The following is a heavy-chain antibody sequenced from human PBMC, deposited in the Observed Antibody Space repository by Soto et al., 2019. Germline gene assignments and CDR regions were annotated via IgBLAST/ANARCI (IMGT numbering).Heavy chain of an antibody. CDR1: GFTFSSYS. D-gene: IGHD7-27*01. CDR2: ISSGSVYI. Sequence: EVQLVESGGGLVKPGGSMRLSCAASGFTFSSYSMNWVRQAPGKGLEWVSSISSGSVYIYYADSVKGRFTISRDNAKNSFFLKMNTLRAEPPAGYPFASFLGPGARGPLFTVPP. J-gene: IGHJ5*02. V-gene: IGHV3-21*01. CDR3: ASFLGP.